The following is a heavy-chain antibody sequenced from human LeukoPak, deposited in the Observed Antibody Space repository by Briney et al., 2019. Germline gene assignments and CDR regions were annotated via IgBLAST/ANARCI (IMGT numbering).Heavy chain of an antibody. V-gene: IGHV3-7*01. CDR1: GFTFSSYW. CDR3: ARDFAGPPQEAFDI. Sequence: PGGALRLSFAASGFTFSSYWMNWVRQGPGKGVGWVGNIKKDGSERFYVDSVRGRFTISRDNTKNSLYLQMNTLRAEDTAVYYCARDFAGPPQEAFDIWGQGTMVTVSS. CDR2: IKKDGSER. J-gene: IGHJ3*02.